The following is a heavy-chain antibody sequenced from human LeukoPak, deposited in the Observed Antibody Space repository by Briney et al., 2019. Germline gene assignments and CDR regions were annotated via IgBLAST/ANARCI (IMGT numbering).Heavy chain of an antibody. CDR1: GGSISSYY. CDR3: ARDTGGHSSARGVGHMDV. D-gene: IGHD6-25*01. Sequence: PSETLSLTCTVSGGSISSYYWNWIRQPAGKGLEWIGRIYSSGSTNQNPSLKSRVTMSVDTSKNQFSLKLNSMTAADTAVYYCARDTGGHSSARGVGHMDVWGKGATFTVSS. CDR2: IYSSGST. J-gene: IGHJ6*03. V-gene: IGHV4-4*07.